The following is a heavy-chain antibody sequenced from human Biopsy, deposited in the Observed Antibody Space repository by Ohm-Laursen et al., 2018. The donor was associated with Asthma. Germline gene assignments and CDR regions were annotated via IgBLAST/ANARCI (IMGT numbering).Heavy chain of an antibody. D-gene: IGHD4-23*01. Sequence: RSLRLSCAASGFTFSIYDIHWVRQAQGKGLEWVAVISYDGGNKFYGDSVKGRFTLSRDNSRNTLYLQMNSLRVEDTAIYYCARAHERWTSIQDDALDIWGQGTMVIVSS. J-gene: IGHJ3*02. CDR1: GFTFSIYD. CDR3: ARAHERWTSIQDDALDI. V-gene: IGHV3-30*03. CDR2: ISYDGGNK.